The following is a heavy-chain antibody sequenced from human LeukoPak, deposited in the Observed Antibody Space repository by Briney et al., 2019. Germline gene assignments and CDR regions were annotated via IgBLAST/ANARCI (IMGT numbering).Heavy chain of an antibody. CDR3: ARYGLGAHAFDI. CDR2: IYSAGNT. Sequence: GGSLRLSCAASGFTVSSNYMSWVRQAPGKGLEWVSFIYSAGNTYYADFVKGRFTISRHTSKNTLYLQMNSLRAEDTAVYYCARYGLGAHAFDIWGQGTMVTVSS. V-gene: IGHV3-53*04. D-gene: IGHD3/OR15-3a*01. J-gene: IGHJ3*02. CDR1: GFTVSSNY.